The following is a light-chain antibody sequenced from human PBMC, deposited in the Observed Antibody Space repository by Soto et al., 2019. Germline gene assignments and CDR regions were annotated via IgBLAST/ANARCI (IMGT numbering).Light chain of an antibody. V-gene: IGKV3-20*01. CDR2: GAS. Sequence: EIVLTQSPGTLSLSPGERATLSCRASQSVSSIYLGWYQQKPGQAPRLLIYGASSRATGIPDRFSGSGSGTDFTLTISRLEPEDFAVYYCQQYGDSTGWTFGQGPKVEIK. CDR1: QSVSSIY. CDR3: QQYGDSTGWT. J-gene: IGKJ1*01.